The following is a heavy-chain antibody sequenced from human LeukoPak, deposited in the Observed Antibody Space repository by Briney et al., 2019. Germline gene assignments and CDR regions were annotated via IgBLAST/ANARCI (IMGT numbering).Heavy chain of an antibody. Sequence: GGSLRLSCATSTFTFSSYAIHWVRQAPGKGLEWVAVISFDGTSKYYADSVKGRFTISRDNSKNTLYLQMNSLRAEDTAVYYCAKGGTYCSSTSCYLRYYYMDVWGKGTTVTVSS. CDR1: TFTFSSYA. J-gene: IGHJ6*03. CDR3: AKGGTYCSSTSCYLRYYYMDV. CDR2: ISFDGTSK. D-gene: IGHD2-2*01. V-gene: IGHV3-30-3*01.